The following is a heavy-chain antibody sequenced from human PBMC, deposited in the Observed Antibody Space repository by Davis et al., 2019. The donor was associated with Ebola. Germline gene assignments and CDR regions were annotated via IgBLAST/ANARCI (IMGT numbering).Heavy chain of an antibody. V-gene: IGHV4-39*01. CDR3: ARQEIAARHFQH. Sequence: SETLSLTCTVSGGSISSSSYYWGWIRQPPGKGLEWIGSIYHSGTTFYNPSLKSRLSMSVDTSKNQFSLRLDSVTAADTAVYYCARQEIAARHFQHWGQGAVVTVSS. J-gene: IGHJ1*01. CDR2: IYHSGTT. D-gene: IGHD6-6*01. CDR1: GGSISSSSYY.